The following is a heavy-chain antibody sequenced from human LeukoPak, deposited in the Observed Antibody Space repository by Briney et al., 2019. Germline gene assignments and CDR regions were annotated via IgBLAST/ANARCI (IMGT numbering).Heavy chain of an antibody. J-gene: IGHJ4*01. CDR1: GGSLSSYY. CDR2: IKHSGST. CDR3: ARQEGAY. V-gene: IGHV4-34*01. Sequence: SETLSLTCTVSGGSLSSYYWSWIRQPPGKGLEWIGEIKHSGSTNYNPSLKSRVTISVDTSKNQFSLKLSSVTAADTAVYYCARQEGAYWGHGTLVTVSS.